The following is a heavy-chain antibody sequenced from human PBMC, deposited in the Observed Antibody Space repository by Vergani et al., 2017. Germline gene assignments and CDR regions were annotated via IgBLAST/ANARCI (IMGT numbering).Heavy chain of an antibody. J-gene: IGHJ4*02. D-gene: IGHD3-10*01. CDR3: AKQYFVSGNYLFDY. CDR1: GFIFSSYG. V-gene: IGHV3-30*02. CDR2: IRYDGSRR. Sequence: QVQLVEWGGGVVQPGGSLRLSCTASGFIFSSYGMHWVRQAPGKGLEWVAFIRYDGSRRDYGESVKGRFTISRDNSKNMLCLQINNLRTEDTAIYYCAKQYFVSGNYLFDYWGQGTLVTVSS.